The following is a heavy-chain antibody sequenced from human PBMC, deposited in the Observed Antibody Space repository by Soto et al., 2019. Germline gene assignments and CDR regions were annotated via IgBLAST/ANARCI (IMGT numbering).Heavy chain of an antibody. CDR3: AADRYDFWSGYPADYYYYGMDV. D-gene: IGHD3-3*01. Sequence: SVEVSCKASGFTITSSAVHWVRQARGQRLEWIGWIVVGSGNTNYAQKFQERVTITRDMSTSTAYMELSSLRSEDTAVYYCAADRYDFWSGYPADYYYYGMDVWGQETTVTVSS. CDR2: IVVGSGNT. J-gene: IGHJ6*02. V-gene: IGHV1-58*01. CDR1: GFTITSSA.